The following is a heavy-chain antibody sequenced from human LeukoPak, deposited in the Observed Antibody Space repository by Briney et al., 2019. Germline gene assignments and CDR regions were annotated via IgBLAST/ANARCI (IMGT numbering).Heavy chain of an antibody. CDR3: VSGNDPDSTWENYRLDAFDI. D-gene: IGHD3-16*02. V-gene: IGHV3-21*01. CDR2: ISSTSDYI. CDR1: GYTFSHYS. Sequence: PGGSLRPSCAASGYTFSHYSVNWVRQAPGKGLDWVSSISSTSDYIYYADSVKGRFTISRDNTKSSLYLQINSLRAEDTAVYYCVSGNDPDSTWENYRLDAFDIWGQGTTVIVSS. J-gene: IGHJ3*02.